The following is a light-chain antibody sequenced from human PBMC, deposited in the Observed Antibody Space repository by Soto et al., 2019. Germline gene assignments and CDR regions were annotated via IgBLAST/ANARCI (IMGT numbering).Light chain of an antibody. CDR1: SSDVGCYSY. CDR2: DVS. Sequence: QSVLTQPRSVSGSPGQSVTISCTGTSSDVGCYSYVSWFQQHPGKAPKLMIYDVSKRPSGVPDRFSGSKSGNTASLTISGLQAEDEADYYCCSFAGSYTLYVFGTGTKVTVL. J-gene: IGLJ1*01. CDR3: CSFAGSYTLYV. V-gene: IGLV2-11*01.